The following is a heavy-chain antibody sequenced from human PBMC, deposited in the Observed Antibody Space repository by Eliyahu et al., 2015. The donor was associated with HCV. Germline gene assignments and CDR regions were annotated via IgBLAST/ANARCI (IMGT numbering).Heavy chain of an antibody. V-gene: IGHV1-69*01. J-gene: IGHJ6*02. CDR3: AGQDNSNGNYFYFGMDV. CDR1: GGSFTSXA. D-gene: IGHD1-1*01. Sequence: QVQLVQSGAEVKKPGSSVKVSCKASGGSFTSXAXSWVRQAPGQGLVWMGGIIPMFHSTHFAQKFHGRVTITADESTGTAYMELSGLRSEDSAVYYCAGQDNSNGNYFYFGMDVWGQGTTVIVSS. CDR2: IIPMFHST.